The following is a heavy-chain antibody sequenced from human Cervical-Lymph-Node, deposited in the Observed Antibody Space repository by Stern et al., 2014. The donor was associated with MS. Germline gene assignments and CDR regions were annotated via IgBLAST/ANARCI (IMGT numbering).Heavy chain of an antibody. V-gene: IGHV3-15*01. Sequence: EVQLAQSGGGLVKPGGSLRLSCAASGFTFSNAWMGWVRQAPGKGLQWVGRSKSKSDGEAADFAAPVTGRFSMSRDDSKDTLHLQLNSLTPEDTAVYYCVTISTMIIGGIDYWGQGTLVTVSS. CDR2: SKSKSDGEAA. J-gene: IGHJ4*02. D-gene: IGHD3/OR15-3a*01. CDR1: GFTFSNAW. CDR3: VTISTMIIGGIDY.